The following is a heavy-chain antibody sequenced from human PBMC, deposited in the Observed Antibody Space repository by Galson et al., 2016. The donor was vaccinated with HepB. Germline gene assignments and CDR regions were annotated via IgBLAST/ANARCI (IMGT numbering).Heavy chain of an antibody. Sequence: SLRLSCAASGFILSSYSMNWVRQAPGKGLEWVSSISGSSSHIYYADSVKGRFTISRDNAKKSLYLQMNSLRAGDAAVYYCARGYDFWSPGYRSSWPYFDYWGQGTLVAVSS. D-gene: IGHD6-13*01. CDR2: ISGSSSHI. V-gene: IGHV3-21*01. J-gene: IGHJ4*02. CDR1: GFILSSYS. CDR3: ARGYDFWSPGYRSSWPYFDY.